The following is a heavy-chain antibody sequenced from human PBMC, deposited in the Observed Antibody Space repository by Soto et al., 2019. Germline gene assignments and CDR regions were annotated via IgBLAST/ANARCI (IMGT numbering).Heavy chain of an antibody. CDR2: MNPNSGNT. CDR3: ARRSGPYCSGGSCYGY. CDR1: GYTFTSYD. V-gene: IGHV1-8*01. J-gene: IGHJ4*02. D-gene: IGHD2-15*01. Sequence: ASVKVSCKASGYTFTSYDINWVRQANGQGLEWMGWMNPNSGNTGYAQKFQGRVTMTRNTSISTAYMELSSLRSEDTAVYYCARRSGPYCSGGSCYGYWGQGTLVTVSS.